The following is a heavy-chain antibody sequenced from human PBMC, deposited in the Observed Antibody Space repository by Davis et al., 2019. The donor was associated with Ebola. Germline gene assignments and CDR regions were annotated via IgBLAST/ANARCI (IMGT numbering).Heavy chain of an antibody. CDR3: ARISGYFYGYRVDP. V-gene: IGHV4-59*01. D-gene: IGHD5-18*01. J-gene: IGHJ5*02. CDR2: IYYSGST. CDR1: GGSISSYY. Sequence: SETLSLTCTVSGGSISSYYWSWIRQPPGKGLEWIGYIYYSGSTNYNPSLKSRVTISVDTSKNQFSLKLSSVTAADTAVYYCARISGYFYGYRVDPWGQGTLVTVSS.